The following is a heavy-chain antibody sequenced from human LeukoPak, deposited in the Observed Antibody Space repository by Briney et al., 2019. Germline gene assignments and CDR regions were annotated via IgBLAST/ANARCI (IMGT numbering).Heavy chain of an antibody. D-gene: IGHD3-10*02. CDR2: IYHSGST. Sequence: SETLSLTCAVSGYSISSGYYWGWIRQPPGKGLEWIGGIYHSGSTYYNPSLKSRVTISVDTSKNQFSLKLSSVTAADTAVYYCARDLRSGNYYSDYWGQGTLVTVSS. V-gene: IGHV4-38-2*02. J-gene: IGHJ4*02. CDR3: ARDLRSGNYYSDY. CDR1: GYSISSGYY.